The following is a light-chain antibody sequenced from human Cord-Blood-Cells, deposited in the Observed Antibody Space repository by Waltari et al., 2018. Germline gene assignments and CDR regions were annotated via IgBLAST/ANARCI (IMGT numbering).Light chain of an antibody. CDR3: QQYYSTPYT. V-gene: IGKV4-1*01. CDR1: QSVLYSSNNKNY. J-gene: IGKJ2*01. Sequence: DIVMTQSPDSLAVSLGERATINCKSSQSVLYSSNNKNYLAWYHQKPGQPPKLLIYCASTRESGVPDRFSGSGSGTDFTLTISSLQAEDVAVYYCQQYYSTPYTFGQGTKLEIK. CDR2: CAS.